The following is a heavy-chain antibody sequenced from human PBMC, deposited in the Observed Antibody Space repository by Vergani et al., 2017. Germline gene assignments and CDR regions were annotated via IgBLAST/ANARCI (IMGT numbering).Heavy chain of an antibody. Sequence: EVQLLESGGGLVQPGGSLRLSCAASGFTFTSYTMSWVRQAPGKGLEWVARTRNKARGYSTDYAASVRGRFIVSRDASGKSVSLQMTRLRIDDTAVYFCARTLKFLDMDVWGKGPRSPSPQ. J-gene: IGHJ6*01. D-gene: IGHD3-3*01. CDR2: TRNKARGYST. CDR1: GFTFTSYT. V-gene: IGHV3-72*01. CDR3: ARTLKFLDMDV.